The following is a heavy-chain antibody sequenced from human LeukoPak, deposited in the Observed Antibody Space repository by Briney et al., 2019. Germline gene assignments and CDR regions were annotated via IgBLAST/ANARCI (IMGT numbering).Heavy chain of an antibody. Sequence: SETLSLTCTVSGGSISYYYWSWIRQPPGKGQEWVGYIYYSGNINYNPSLKSRVTISVDTSKNQFTLRLNSVTAADMAVYYCARLFKQQPYYFDYWGQGTLVTVSS. CDR1: GGSISYYY. CDR2: IYYSGNI. J-gene: IGHJ4*02. V-gene: IGHV4-59*08. CDR3: ARLFKQQPYYFDY. D-gene: IGHD6-13*01.